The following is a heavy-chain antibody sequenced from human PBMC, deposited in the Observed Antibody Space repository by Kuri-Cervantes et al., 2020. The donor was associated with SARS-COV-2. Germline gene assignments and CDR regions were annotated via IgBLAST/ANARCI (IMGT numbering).Heavy chain of an antibody. CDR2: INHSGST. V-gene: IGHV4-39*07. J-gene: IGHJ4*02. Sequence: GSLRLSCTVSGGSISSESYYWSWIRQPPGKGLEWIGEINHSGSTNYNPSLKSRVTISVDTSKNQFSLKLSSVTAADTAVYYCARGGSMIVVRRYFDYWGQGTLVTVSS. D-gene: IGHD3-22*01. CDR1: GGSISSESYY. CDR3: ARGGSMIVVRRYFDY.